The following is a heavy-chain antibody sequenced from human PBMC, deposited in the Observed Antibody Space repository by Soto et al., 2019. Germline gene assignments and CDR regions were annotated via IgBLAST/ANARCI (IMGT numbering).Heavy chain of an antibody. V-gene: IGHV3-23*01. CDR1: GFTFSSYA. CDR2: ISGSGGST. CDR3: ATTINCSSTSCYQGRAFDI. Sequence: GGSLRLSCAASGFTFSSYAMSWVRQAPGKGLEWVSAISGSGGSTYYADSVKGRFTISSDNSKNTLYLQMNSLRAEDTAVYYCATTINCSSTSCYQGRAFDIWGQGTMVTVSS. D-gene: IGHD2-2*01. J-gene: IGHJ3*02.